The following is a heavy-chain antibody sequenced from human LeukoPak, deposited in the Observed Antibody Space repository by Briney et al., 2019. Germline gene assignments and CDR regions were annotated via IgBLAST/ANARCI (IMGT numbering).Heavy chain of an antibody. Sequence: GGSLRLSCAASGFTFSSYSMNWVRQAPGKGLGWVSSISSSSSYIYYAGSVKGRFTISRDNAKNSLYLQMNSLRAEDTAVYYCARGEAFDIWGQGTMVTVSS. CDR2: ISSSSSYI. CDR1: GFTFSSYS. CDR3: ARGEAFDI. V-gene: IGHV3-21*01. J-gene: IGHJ3*02.